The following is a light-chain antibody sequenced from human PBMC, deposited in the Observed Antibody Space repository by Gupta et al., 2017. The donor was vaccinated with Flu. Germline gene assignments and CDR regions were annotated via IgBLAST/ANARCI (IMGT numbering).Light chain of an antibody. CDR2: RNK. Sequence: SVSISYSGTTTNIGTIYVSRYQHRPGTAPNLLIYRNKQRPSGAPERFSGSKSDTSASLAISGVRSEDEADYYCAALDDSLRGPVFGGGTKLTVL. J-gene: IGLJ2*01. V-gene: IGLV1-47*01. CDR3: AALDDSLRGPV. CDR1: TTNIGTIY.